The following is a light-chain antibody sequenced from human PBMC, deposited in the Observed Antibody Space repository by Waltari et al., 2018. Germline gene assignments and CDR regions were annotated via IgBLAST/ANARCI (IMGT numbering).Light chain of an antibody. CDR2: DVS. V-gene: IGLV2-11*01. CDR1: SSDVGGSNY. CDR3: CSYAGSYTWV. J-gene: IGLJ3*02. Sequence: QSALTQPRSVSGSPGQSVPISCTGTSSDVGGSNYVSWYQQHPGKAPKLMICDVSKRPSGVPDRFSGSKSGNTASLTISGLQAEDEADYHCCSYAGSYTWVFGGGTKLTVL.